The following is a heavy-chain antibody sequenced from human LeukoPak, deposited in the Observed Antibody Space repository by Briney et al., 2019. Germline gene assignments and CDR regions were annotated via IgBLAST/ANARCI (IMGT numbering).Heavy chain of an antibody. Sequence: PSETLSLTCVVSGYSISRGYQWAWTRPSPGKGLEWIGIIYDTGSAHYKPSLQRRVTISVETNKNKFSLSLNSVTAADTAVYYCARDPRWLTPDCTSTSCYENYFDPWGQGTLVTVSS. V-gene: IGHV4-38-2*02. D-gene: IGHD2-2*01. J-gene: IGHJ5*02. CDR2: IYDTGSA. CDR3: ARDPRWLTPDCTSTSCYENYFDP. CDR1: GYSISRGYQ.